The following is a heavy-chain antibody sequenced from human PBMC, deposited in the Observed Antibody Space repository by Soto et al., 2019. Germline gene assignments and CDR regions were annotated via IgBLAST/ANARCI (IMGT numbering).Heavy chain of an antibody. CDR3: AKSHTGRDAFDI. Sequence: EVQLLESGGGLVQPGGSLRLSCAASGFTFSSYAMSWVRQAPGKGLEWVSAISGSGGSTYYADSVKGRFTISRDNSKNALYLQMNSLRAEDTAVYYCAKSHTGRDAFDIWGQGTMVTVSS. J-gene: IGHJ3*02. V-gene: IGHV3-23*01. CDR2: ISGSGGST. CDR1: GFTFSSYA.